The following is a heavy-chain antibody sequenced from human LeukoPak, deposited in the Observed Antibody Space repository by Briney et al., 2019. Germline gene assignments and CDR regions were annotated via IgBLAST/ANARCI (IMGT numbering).Heavy chain of an antibody. CDR3: AGGAVGATTTNDY. CDR1: GYTFTSYD. D-gene: IGHD1-26*01. Sequence: ASVKVSCKASGYTFTSYDINWVRQATGQGLEWMGWMNPNSGNTGYAQKFQGRVTMTRNTSVSTAYMELSSLRSEDTAVYYCAGGAVGATTTNDYWGQGTLVTVSS. CDR2: MNPNSGNT. J-gene: IGHJ4*02. V-gene: IGHV1-8*01.